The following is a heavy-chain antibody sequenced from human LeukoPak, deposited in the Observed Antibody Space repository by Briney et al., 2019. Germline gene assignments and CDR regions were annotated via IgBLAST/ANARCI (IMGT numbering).Heavy chain of an antibody. CDR3: ARNRDYYDSSGYYSRVFDY. D-gene: IGHD3-22*01. V-gene: IGHV4-59*01. J-gene: IGHJ4*02. CDR2: IYYSGGT. CDR1: GGSISSYY. Sequence: SETLSLTCTVSGGSISSYYWSWIRQPPGKGLEWIGYIYYSGGTNYNPSLKSRVTISVDTSKNQFSLKLSSVTAADTAVYYCARNRDYYDSSGYYSRVFDYWGQGTLVTVSS.